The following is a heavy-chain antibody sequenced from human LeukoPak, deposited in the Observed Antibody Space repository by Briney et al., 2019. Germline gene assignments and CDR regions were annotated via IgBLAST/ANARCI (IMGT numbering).Heavy chain of an antibody. J-gene: IGHJ6*03. V-gene: IGHV3-30*04. Sequence: GGSLRLSCAASGFTFSDYAMHWLRQAPGKGLEWVAVISYDGSKKYYADSVKGRFTISRDNARNSLYLQMNSLRAEDTAVYYCAREHSGYDFPGRDYYYMDVWGKGTTVTVSS. CDR2: ISYDGSKK. CDR1: GFTFSDYA. D-gene: IGHD5-12*01. CDR3: AREHSGYDFPGRDYYYMDV.